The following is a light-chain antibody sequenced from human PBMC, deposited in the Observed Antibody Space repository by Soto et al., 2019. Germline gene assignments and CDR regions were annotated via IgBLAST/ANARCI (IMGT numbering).Light chain of an antibody. Sequence: EIQRVHTPSTLCLSVGGRVKKTCWASQTISSWLAWYQQKPGKAPKLLIYKASTLKSGVPSRFSGSGSGTEFTLTISSLQPDDFATYYCQHYNSYSEAFGQGTKVDIK. CDR1: QTISSW. J-gene: IGKJ1*01. V-gene: IGKV1-5*03. CDR3: QHYNSYSEA. CDR2: KAS.